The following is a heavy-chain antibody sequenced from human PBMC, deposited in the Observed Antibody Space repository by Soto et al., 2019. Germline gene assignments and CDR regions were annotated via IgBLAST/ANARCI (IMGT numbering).Heavy chain of an antibody. CDR3: ARINLDGDYLGRIGGFWFDP. D-gene: IGHD4-17*01. V-gene: IGHV4-61*01. Sequence: PSATLSLTCTVSGGSVSSGSYYWSWIRQPPGKGLEWIGYIYYSGSTNYNPSLKSRVTISVDTSKNQFSLKLSSVTAADTAVYYCARINLDGDYLGRIGGFWFDPWGQGTLVTVSS. J-gene: IGHJ5*02. CDR2: IYYSGST. CDR1: GGSVSSGSYY.